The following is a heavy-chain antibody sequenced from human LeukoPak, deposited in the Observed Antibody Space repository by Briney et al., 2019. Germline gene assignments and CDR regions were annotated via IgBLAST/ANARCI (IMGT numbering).Heavy chain of an antibody. J-gene: IGHJ4*02. D-gene: IGHD1-26*01. V-gene: IGHV3-23*01. CDR3: AKGDTTWELPHDY. CDR2: ITGSADNT. Sequence: GGSLRLSCAASGFTFSSYSMSWVRQAPGKGLEWVSLITGSADNTYYADSVRGRFTISRDNSKNTLYLQMNSLSAEDTAVYYCAKGDTTWELPHDYWGQGTLVTVSS. CDR1: GFTFSSYS.